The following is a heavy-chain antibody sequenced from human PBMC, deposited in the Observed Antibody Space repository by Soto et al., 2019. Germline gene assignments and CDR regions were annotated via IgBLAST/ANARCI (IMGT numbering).Heavy chain of an antibody. CDR3: ARGDIAARRGGKAKRWNKLSWFDP. V-gene: IGHV4-38-2*01. J-gene: IGHJ5*02. CDR1: GYSISSGYY. D-gene: IGHD6-6*01. Sequence: SSETLSLTCAVSGYSISSGYYWGWIRQPPGKGLEWIGSIYHSGSTYYNPSLKSRVTISVDTSKNQFSLKLSSVTAADTAVYYCARGDIAARRGGKAKRWNKLSWFDPWGQGTLVTVSS. CDR2: IYHSGST.